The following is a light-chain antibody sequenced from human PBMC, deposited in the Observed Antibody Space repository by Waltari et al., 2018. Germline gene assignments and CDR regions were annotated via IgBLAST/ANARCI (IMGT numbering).Light chain of an antibody. Sequence: QLLLTQSPSASASLGASVKLTSTMSSCHSTYANAWPQQHPQKGHRYLMKVNSDGSRIKGDGIPDRFSGSSSGAERYLIISSLQAEDEADYYCQTGGFGIWVFGGGTTLTVL. CDR3: QTGGFGIWV. CDR2: VNSDGSR. V-gene: IGLV4-69*01. CDR1: SCHSTYA. J-gene: IGLJ3*02.